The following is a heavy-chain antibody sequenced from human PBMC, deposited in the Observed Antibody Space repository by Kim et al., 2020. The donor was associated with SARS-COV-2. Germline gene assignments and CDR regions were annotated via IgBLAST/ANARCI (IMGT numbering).Heavy chain of an antibody. V-gene: IGHV5-51*01. CDR3: ARPDSGYIVDY. CDR2: DT. Sequence: DTRYSPSFQGQVTISADKSINTAYLQWSSLKASDTAMYYCARPDSGYIVDYWGQGTLVTVSS. D-gene: IGHD5-12*01. J-gene: IGHJ4*02.